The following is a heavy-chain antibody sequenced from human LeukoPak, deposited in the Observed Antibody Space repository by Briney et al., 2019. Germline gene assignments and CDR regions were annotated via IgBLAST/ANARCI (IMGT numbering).Heavy chain of an antibody. CDR3: ARGLWFGDENPPYFDY. D-gene: IGHD3-10*01. Sequence: SETLSLTCAVYGGSFSGYYWSWIRQPPGKGLEWIGEINHSGSTNYNPSLKSRVTISVDTSKNQFSLKLSSVTAADTAVYYCARGLWFGDENPPYFDYWGQGILVTVSS. CDR2: INHSGST. CDR1: GGSFSGYY. J-gene: IGHJ4*02. V-gene: IGHV4-34*01.